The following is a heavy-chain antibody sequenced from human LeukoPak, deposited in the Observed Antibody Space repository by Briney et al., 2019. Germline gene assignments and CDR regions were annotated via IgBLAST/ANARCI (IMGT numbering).Heavy chain of an antibody. CDR1: GDSVSSNSAV. D-gene: IGHD4-11*01. V-gene: IGHV6-1*01. Sequence: SQTLSLTCAISGDSVSSNSAVWSWIRQSPSRGLEWLGRTYYRSKWHNEYAESVKSRISINSDTSKNLFSLQLNSVTPEDTAEYYCAGATDYSSFLAYWGQGTLVTVSS. CDR2: TYYRSKWHN. J-gene: IGHJ4*02. CDR3: AGATDYSSFLAY.